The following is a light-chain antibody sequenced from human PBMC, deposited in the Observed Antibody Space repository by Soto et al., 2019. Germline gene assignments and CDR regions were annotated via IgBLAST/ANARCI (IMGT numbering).Light chain of an antibody. CDR3: QQFHNWPLS. J-gene: IGKJ4*01. CDR2: DAS. Sequence: DIQMTQSPSSLSASVGDRVTITCQASQDISNYLNWYQQKPGKAPKLLIYDASNLETGVPSRFSGSGSGTDFTFTISSLQSEDFALYYCQQFHNWPLSFGGGTKVDIK. CDR1: QDISNY. V-gene: IGKV1-33*01.